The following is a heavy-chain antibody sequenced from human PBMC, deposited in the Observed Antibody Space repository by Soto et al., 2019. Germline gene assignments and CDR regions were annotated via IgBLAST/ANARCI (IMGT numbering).Heavy chain of an antibody. D-gene: IGHD3-10*01. J-gene: IGHJ5*02. V-gene: IGHV4-30-2*01. CDR2: IYHSGST. CDR1: GGSISSGGYS. Sequence: SETLSLTCAVSGGSISSGGYSWSWIRQPPGKGLEWIGYIYHSGSTYYNPSVKSRVTISVDRSKNQLSLKLSSVTAADTAVYYCASSTMVRGVLTFDPWGQGTLVTVSS. CDR3: ASSTMVRGVLTFDP.